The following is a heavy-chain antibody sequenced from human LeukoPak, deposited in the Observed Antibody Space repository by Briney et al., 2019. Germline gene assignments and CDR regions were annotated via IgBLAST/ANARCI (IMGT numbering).Heavy chain of an antibody. D-gene: IGHD3-3*01. J-gene: IGHJ6*04. Sequence: ASVDVSCKASAYTFTSYGISWVRQAPGQGLEWMRWISAYNGNTNYAQKLQGRVTMTTDTSTSTAYMELRSLRSDDTAVYYCATAGITIFGVALPADVWGKGTTVTVAS. CDR1: AYTFTSYG. CDR2: ISAYNGNT. V-gene: IGHV1-18*01. CDR3: ATAGITIFGVALPADV.